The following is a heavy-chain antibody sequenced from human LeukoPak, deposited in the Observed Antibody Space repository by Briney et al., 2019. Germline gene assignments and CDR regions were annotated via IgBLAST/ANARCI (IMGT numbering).Heavy chain of an antibody. D-gene: IGHD3-22*01. J-gene: IGHJ4*02. CDR2: ISGRNGNT. CDR1: GYPFTDHD. V-gene: IGHV1-18*01. CDR3: ARDPSSGYVNYFDY. Sequence: ASVKVSCKASGYPFTDHDINWVRQAPGQGPEWMGWISGRNGNTNYAQKLQGRVTMTTDTSTSTAYMELRSLRSDDTAVYYCARDPSSGYVNYFDYWGQGTLVTVSS.